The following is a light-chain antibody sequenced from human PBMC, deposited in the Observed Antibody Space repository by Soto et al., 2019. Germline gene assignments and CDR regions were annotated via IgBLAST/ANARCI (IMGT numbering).Light chain of an antibody. Sequence: QSVLTQPASVSGSPGQSITISCTGTSSDFGGYNYVSCYQHHPGKAPKLMIYEVSNRPSGVSNRFSGSKSGNTASLTISGLQAEDEADYYCSSYTSSSTYVFGTGTKLTVL. CDR2: EVS. CDR3: SSYTSSSTYV. CDR1: SSDFGGYNY. V-gene: IGLV2-14*01. J-gene: IGLJ1*01.